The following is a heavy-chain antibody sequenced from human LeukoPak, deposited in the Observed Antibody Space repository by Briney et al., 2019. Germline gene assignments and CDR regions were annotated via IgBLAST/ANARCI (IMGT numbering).Heavy chain of an antibody. D-gene: IGHD2-2*01. Sequence: GGSLRLSCATSAFTFSSYALSWVRQAPGKGLEWVSQISASSNYRNYADSVKDRFTISRDNSKSTLFLQMNSLRAEDTAVYYCARGQRSCNSASCHLWYFDLWGRGTLVSVSS. J-gene: IGHJ2*01. CDR3: ARGQRSCNSASCHLWYFDL. CDR2: ISASSNYR. CDR1: AFTFSSYA. V-gene: IGHV3-23*01.